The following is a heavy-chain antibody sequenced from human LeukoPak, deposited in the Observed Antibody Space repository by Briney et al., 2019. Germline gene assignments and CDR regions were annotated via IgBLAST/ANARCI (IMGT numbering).Heavy chain of an antibody. J-gene: IGHJ3*02. CDR1: GFTVSSNY. Sequence: PGGSLRLSCAASGFTVSSNYMSWVRQAPGKGLEWVAVIWYDGSNKFYADSVKGRFTISRDNSKNTLYLQMNSLRAEDTAVYYCAREGITLVRGVIPVNVNAFDIWGQGTMVTVSS. CDR2: IWYDGSNK. CDR3: AREGITLVRGVIPVNVNAFDI. V-gene: IGHV3-33*08. D-gene: IGHD3-10*01.